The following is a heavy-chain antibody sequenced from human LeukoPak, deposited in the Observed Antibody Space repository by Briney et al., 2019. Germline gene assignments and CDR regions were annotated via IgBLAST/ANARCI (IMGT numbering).Heavy chain of an antibody. Sequence: PGGSLRLSCAASGFTFSSYWMTWVRQAPGKGLEWVANINQDGSARYHVDSVRGRFTISRDNARNSLFLQMDSLRAEDTAVYYCATMGLEPLPYYFDYWGQGTLVTVSS. V-gene: IGHV3-7*01. J-gene: IGHJ4*02. D-gene: IGHD1-1*01. CDR1: GFTFSSYW. CDR2: INQDGSAR. CDR3: ATMGLEPLPYYFDY.